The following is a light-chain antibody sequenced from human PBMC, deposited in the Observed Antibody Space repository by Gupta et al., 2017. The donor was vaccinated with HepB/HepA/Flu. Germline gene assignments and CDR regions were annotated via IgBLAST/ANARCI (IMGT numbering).Light chain of an antibody. CDR1: SSDVGVYNY. J-gene: IGLJ2*01. V-gene: IGLV2-14*01. Sequence: QSALTQPASVSGSPGPSLTISCPGTSSDVGVYNYVSWYRQSPGKAPKLMIYDVSNRPSGVSDRFSGSKSGNTASLTISGLQAEDEADYYCSSLTTSATVVFGGGTRLTVL. CDR2: DVS. CDR3: SSLTTSATVV.